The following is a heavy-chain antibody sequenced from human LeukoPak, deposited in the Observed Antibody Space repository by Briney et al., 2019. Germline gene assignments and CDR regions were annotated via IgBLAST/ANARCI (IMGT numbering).Heavy chain of an antibody. CDR1: GFAFSSHA. Sequence: GGSLRLSCAASGFAFSSHAMSWVRQAPGKGLEWVSGIGVGGGDTYYADSVKGRFTISRDNSKNTLYLQMNSLRAEDMAVYYCAKELYYYDSSGSFDYWGQGTLVAVSS. J-gene: IGHJ4*02. D-gene: IGHD3-22*01. V-gene: IGHV3-23*01. CDR3: AKELYYYDSSGSFDY. CDR2: IGVGGGDT.